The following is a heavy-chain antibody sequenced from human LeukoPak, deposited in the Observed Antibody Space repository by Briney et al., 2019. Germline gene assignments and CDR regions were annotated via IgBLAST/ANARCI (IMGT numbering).Heavy chain of an antibody. CDR3: ARLSTGGYGMDV. V-gene: IGHV4-59*08. D-gene: IGHD3-10*01. Sequence: PSETLSLTCTASGGSMSSYYSTWIRQPPGKGLEWIGYIFYIGTTNYNPSLKSRVTISVDTSNNQFSLKLSSVTAADTAVYYCARLSTGGYGMDVWGQGTTVTVSS. CDR2: IFYIGTT. J-gene: IGHJ6*02. CDR1: GGSMSSYY.